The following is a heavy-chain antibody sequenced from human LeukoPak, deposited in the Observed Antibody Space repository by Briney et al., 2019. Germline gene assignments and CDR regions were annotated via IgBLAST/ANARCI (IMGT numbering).Heavy chain of an antibody. CDR2: ISSSGSTI. CDR3: AKDHYWSIDY. V-gene: IGHV3-11*04. CDR1: RFTFSDYY. J-gene: IGHJ4*02. D-gene: IGHD3-3*01. Sequence: GGSLRLSCAASRFTFSDYYMSWIRQAPGKGLEWVSYISSSGSTIYYADSVKGRFTTSRDNANKSLYLQMNSLRAEDTGVYYCAKDHYWSIDYWGRGTLVTVSS.